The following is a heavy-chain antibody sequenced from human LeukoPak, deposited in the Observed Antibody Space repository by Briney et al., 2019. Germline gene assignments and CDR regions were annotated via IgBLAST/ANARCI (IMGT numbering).Heavy chain of an antibody. J-gene: IGHJ3*02. D-gene: IGHD4-17*01. CDR1: AGSVNNSPYY. CDR2: INHSGST. V-gene: IGHV4-39*07. CDR3: ASDYGDYVGAFDI. Sequence: SDTLSLTCTVSAGSVNNSPYYWGWVRQPPGTGLEWIGEINHSGSTNYNPSLKSRVTISVDTSKNQFSLKLSSVTAADTAVYYCASDYGDYVGAFDIWGQGTMVTVSS.